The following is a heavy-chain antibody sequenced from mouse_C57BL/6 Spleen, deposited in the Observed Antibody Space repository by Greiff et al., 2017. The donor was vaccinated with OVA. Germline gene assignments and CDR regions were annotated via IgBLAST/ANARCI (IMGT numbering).Heavy chain of an antibody. CDR3: TLAYNSNYGDY. Sequence: DVQLQESGAELVRPGASVKLSCTASGFNIKDDYMPWVKQRPEQGLEWIGWIDPENGDTDSASKFQGKATITADTSSNTAYLQLSSLTSEDTAVYYCTLAYNSNYGDYWGQGTTLTVSS. CDR1: GFNIKDDY. V-gene: IGHV14-4*01. CDR2: IDPENGDT. J-gene: IGHJ2*01. D-gene: IGHD2-5*01.